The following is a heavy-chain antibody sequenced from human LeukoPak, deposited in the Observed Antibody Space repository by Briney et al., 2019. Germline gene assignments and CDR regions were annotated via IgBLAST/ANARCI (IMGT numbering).Heavy chain of an antibody. D-gene: IGHD5-18*01. J-gene: IGHJ5*02. CDR1: GFSFRDST. CDR2: INSDGSST. CDR3: ASGKYRYGDNWFDP. Sequence: GGSLRLSCATSGFSFRDSTMNWVRQAPGKGLEWVSRINSDGSSTTYADSVKGRSSISRDNAKNTLYLQMNSLRAEDTAVYFCASGKYRYGDNWFDPWGQGTLVTVSS. V-gene: IGHV3-74*01.